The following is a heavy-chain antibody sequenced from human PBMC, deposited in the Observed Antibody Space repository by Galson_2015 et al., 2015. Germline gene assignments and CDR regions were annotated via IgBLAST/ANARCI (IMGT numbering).Heavy chain of an antibody. V-gene: IGHV3-30*18. CDR2: ISYDGSNK. D-gene: IGHD3-22*01. Sequence: SLRLSCAASGFTFSSYGMHWVRQAPGKGLEWVAVISYDGSNKYYADSVKGRFTISRDNSKNTLYLQMTSLRAEDTAVYYCAKGGKDDRADWGQGTLVTVSS. CDR1: GFTFSSYG. CDR3: AKGGKDDRAD. J-gene: IGHJ4*02.